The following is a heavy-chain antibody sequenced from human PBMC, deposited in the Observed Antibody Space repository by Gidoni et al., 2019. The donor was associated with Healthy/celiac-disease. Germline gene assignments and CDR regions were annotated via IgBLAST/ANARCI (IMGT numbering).Heavy chain of an antibody. CDR3: ARDLGVGATNGYDY. D-gene: IGHD1-26*01. CDR1: GFTVSSNY. J-gene: IGHJ4*02. Sequence: EVQLVETGGGLIQPGGSLRLSCAASGFTVSSNYMSWVRQAPGKGLEWVSVIYSGGSTYYADSVKGRFTISRDNSKNTLYLQMNSLRAEDTAVYYCARDLGVGATNGYDYWGQGTLVTVSS. CDR2: IYSGGST. V-gene: IGHV3-53*02.